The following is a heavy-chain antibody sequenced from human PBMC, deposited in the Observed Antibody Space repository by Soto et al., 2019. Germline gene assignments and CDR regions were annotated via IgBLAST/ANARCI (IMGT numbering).Heavy chain of an antibody. D-gene: IGHD6-13*01. J-gene: IGHJ4*02. V-gene: IGHV3-23*01. CDR1: GLTFSSYA. CDR3: AKDVIAAAGSYDY. CDR2: ISGSGGST. Sequence: EVPLLESGGGLVQPGGSLRLSCAASGLTFSSYAMSWVRQAPGKGLEWVSAISGSGGSTYYADSVKGRFTISRDNSKNTLYLQMNSLRAEDTAVYYCAKDVIAAAGSYDYWGQGTLVTVSS.